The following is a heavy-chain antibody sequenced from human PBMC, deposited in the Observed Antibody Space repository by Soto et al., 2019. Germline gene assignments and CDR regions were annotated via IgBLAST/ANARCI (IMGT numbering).Heavy chain of an antibody. D-gene: IGHD2-2*01. CDR2: ISYDGSNK. Sequence: PRGSLRLSCAASKFTFSSYGMHWVRQAPGKGLEWVAVISYDGSNKYYAHSVKGRFTISRDNSKNTLYLQMNSLRAEDTAVYYCAKADVVVVPGAMPFDYWGQGTLVTVSS. J-gene: IGHJ4*02. CDR1: KFTFSSYG. V-gene: IGHV3-30*18. CDR3: AKADVVVVPGAMPFDY.